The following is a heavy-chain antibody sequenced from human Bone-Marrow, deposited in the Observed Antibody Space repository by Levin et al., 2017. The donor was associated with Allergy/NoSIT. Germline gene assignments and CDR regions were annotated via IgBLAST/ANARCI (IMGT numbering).Heavy chain of an antibody. Sequence: GSLRLSCAVYGGSFSGYYWSWIRQPPGKGLEWIGEINHSGSTNYNPSLKSRVTISVDTSKNQFSLKLSSVTAADTAVYYCSIDSSGGYWSETWGQGTLVTVSS. CDR3: SIDSSGGYWSET. D-gene: IGHD6-19*01. J-gene: IGHJ4*02. CDR2: INHSGST. CDR1: GGSFSGYY. V-gene: IGHV4-34*01.